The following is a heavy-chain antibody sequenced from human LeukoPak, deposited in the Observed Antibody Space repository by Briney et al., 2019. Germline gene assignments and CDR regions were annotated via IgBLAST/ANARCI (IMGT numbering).Heavy chain of an antibody. Sequence: PGGSLRLSCATSGFTFSNFAMSWVRQAPGKGLEWVSSISSSSYIAYSDSVKGRFTISRDNAKNLLYLQMNSLRAEDTAVFYCARGQWPDFWGQGTLLIVSS. V-gene: IGHV3-21*01. CDR2: ISSSSYI. CDR1: GFTFSNFA. D-gene: IGHD6-19*01. CDR3: ARGQWPDF. J-gene: IGHJ4*02.